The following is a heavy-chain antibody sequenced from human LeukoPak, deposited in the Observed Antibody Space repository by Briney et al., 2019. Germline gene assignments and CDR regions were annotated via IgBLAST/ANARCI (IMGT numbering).Heavy chain of an antibody. Sequence: GASVKVSCKASGYTFTSYYMHWVRQAPGQGLEWMGVINPSGGGTSYAQKFQGRVTMTRDTSTSTVYMELSSLRSEDTAVYYCARGEGITMIVVATWFDPWGQGTLVTVSS. J-gene: IGHJ5*02. D-gene: IGHD3-22*01. CDR2: INPSGGGT. V-gene: IGHV1-46*01. CDR1: GYTFTSYY. CDR3: ARGEGITMIVVATWFDP.